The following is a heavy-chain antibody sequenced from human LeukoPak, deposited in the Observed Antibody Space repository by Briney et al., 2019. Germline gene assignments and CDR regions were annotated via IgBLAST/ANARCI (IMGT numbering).Heavy chain of an antibody. D-gene: IGHD6-19*01. J-gene: IGHJ6*02. Sequence: GGSLRLSCAAPGFTFSSYGMHWVRQAPGKGLEWVAVIWYDGSNKYYADSVKGRFTISRDNSKNTLYLQMNSLRAEDTAVYYCASPYSSGPDYYYGMDVWGQGTTVTVSS. CDR2: IWYDGSNK. V-gene: IGHV3-33*08. CDR3: ASPYSSGPDYYYGMDV. CDR1: GFTFSSYG.